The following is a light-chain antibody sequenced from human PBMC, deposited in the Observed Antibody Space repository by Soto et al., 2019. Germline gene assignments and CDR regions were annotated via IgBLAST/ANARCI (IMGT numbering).Light chain of an antibody. CDR2: AAS. J-gene: IGKJ5*01. CDR3: QQSYDTPRLT. V-gene: IGKV1-39*01. CDR1: QSISNY. Sequence: DIEMTXSPXXXXAXXXYXXTXXXRXSQSISNYLNWYQQRPGRAPKVLLFAASSLQSGVPSRFSGSGSGTDFTLTISSLQPEDFATYYCQQSYDTPRLTFGQGTRLEIK.